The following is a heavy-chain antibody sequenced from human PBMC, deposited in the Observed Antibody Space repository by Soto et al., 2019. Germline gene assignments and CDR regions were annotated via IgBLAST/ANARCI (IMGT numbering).Heavy chain of an antibody. CDR2: IKAGNGNR. CDR1: GYTFTSSA. J-gene: IGHJ3*02. V-gene: IGHV1-3*01. D-gene: IGHD2-15*01. CDR3: ASGDREGYCSGGSCSLNI. Sequence: QVQLVQSGAEVKKPGASLKVSCKASGYTFTSSAMHWVRQAPGQRLEWMGWIKAGNGNRKYSQKFQGRVTITRDTTASTAYMELSSLRSEDTAVYYCASGDREGYCSGGSCSLNIWGQGTLVTVSS.